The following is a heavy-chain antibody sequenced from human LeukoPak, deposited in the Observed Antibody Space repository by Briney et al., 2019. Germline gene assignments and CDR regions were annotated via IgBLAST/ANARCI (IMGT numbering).Heavy chain of an antibody. CDR3: ARGEIIVVVPAAIFNYYYYGMDV. V-gene: IGHV4-59*12. D-gene: IGHD2-2*01. J-gene: IGHJ6*02. CDR1: GGSISSYY. CDR2: IYYSGST. Sequence: PSETLSLTCTVSGGSISSYYWSWIRQPPGKGLEWIGYIYYSGSTNYNPSLKSRVTISVDTSKNQFSLKLSSVTAADTAVYYCARGEIIVVVPAAIFNYYYYGMDVWGQGTTVTVSS.